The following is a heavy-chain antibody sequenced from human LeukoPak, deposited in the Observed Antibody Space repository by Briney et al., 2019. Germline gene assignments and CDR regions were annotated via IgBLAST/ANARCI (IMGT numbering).Heavy chain of an antibody. CDR2: ISYDGSNK. D-gene: IGHD5-18*01. V-gene: IGHV3-30*18. CDR3: AKWNVDTAMVRGFDY. Sequence: GRSLRLSCAASGFTFSSYGMHWVRQAPGKGLEWVAVISYDGSNKYYADSEKGRFTISRDNSKNTLYLQMNSLRAEDTAVYYCAKWNVDTAMVRGFDYWGQGTLVTVSS. J-gene: IGHJ4*02. CDR1: GFTFSSYG.